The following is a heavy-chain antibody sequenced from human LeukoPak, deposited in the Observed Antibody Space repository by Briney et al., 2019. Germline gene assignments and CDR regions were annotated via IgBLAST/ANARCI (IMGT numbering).Heavy chain of an antibody. CDR3: ARHYSGGYRLMDY. Sequence: SETLSLTCTVSGASMSSSSFYWGWIRQPPGKGLEWIGSIYYSGTTNYNPSLKSRVTISVDTSKNQFSLKLSSVTAADTAVYYCARHYSGGYRLMDYWGQGILVTVSS. J-gene: IGHJ4*02. CDR2: IYYSGTT. V-gene: IGHV4-39*01. D-gene: IGHD1-26*01. CDR1: GASMSSSSFY.